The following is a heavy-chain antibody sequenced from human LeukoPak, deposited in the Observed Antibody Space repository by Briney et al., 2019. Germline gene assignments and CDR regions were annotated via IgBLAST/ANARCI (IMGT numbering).Heavy chain of an antibody. Sequence: GGSLRLSCAASGFTFSSNYMSWVRHAPGKGLECVSFIYSCGSTYYSESGKGRVTISRNNSKNTLYLQMNSLRAEDTAVYYCERGVGYSDILTGYNYWGQGTLVTVSS. V-gene: IGHV3-66*01. J-gene: IGHJ4*02. CDR1: GFTFSSNY. D-gene: IGHD3-9*01. CDR3: ERGVGYSDILTGYNY. CDR2: IYSCGST.